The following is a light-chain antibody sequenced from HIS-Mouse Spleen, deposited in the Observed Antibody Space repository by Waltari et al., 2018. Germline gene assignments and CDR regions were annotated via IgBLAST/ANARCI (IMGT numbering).Light chain of an antibody. Sequence: QSVLTQPPSASGTPGQRVTISCSGSSSNIGSNTVNWYQQLPGTAPKLLIYSNNQRPSGVPDRFSGYKSGTSASRAISWLQSEDEADYYCAAWDDSLNAVVFGGGTKLTVL. CDR3: AAWDDSLNAVV. J-gene: IGLJ2*01. CDR1: SSNIGSNT. V-gene: IGLV1-44*01. CDR2: SNN.